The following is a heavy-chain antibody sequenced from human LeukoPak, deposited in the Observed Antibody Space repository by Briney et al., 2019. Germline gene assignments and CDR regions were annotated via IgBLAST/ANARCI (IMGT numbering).Heavy chain of an antibody. CDR2: MNPNSGNT. CDR1: GYTFTSYD. Sequence: ASVKVSCKASGYTFTSYDINWVRQATGQGLEWMGWMNPNSGNTGYAQKFQGRVTMTRNTSISTAYMELSSLRSEDTAVYYCARSYMTTGIYYYYYMDVWGKGTTVTVSS. J-gene: IGHJ6*03. CDR3: ARSYMTTGIYYYYYMDV. D-gene: IGHD4-17*01. V-gene: IGHV1-8*01.